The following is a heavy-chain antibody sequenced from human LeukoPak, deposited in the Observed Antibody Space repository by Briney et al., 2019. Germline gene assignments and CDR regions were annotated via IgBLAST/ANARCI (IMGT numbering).Heavy chain of an antibody. J-gene: IGHJ4*02. CDR3: ARVAYGNNPTSFDH. CDR2: MNPNSDYT. D-gene: IGHD4-11*01. Sequence: ASVKVSCKASGYTFTGYYMHWVRQAPGQGLQWMGRMNPNSDYTEYAQNFQGRVTMTRDTSINTVYMELSRLRPADTAVYYCARVAYGNNPTSFDHWGLGTLVTVSS. CDR1: GYTFTGYY. V-gene: IGHV1-2*06.